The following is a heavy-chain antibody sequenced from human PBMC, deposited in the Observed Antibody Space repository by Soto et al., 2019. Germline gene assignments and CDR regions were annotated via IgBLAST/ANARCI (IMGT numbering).Heavy chain of an antibody. CDR3: ARVLVYYYYYYMDV. Sequence: GGSLRLSCAASGFTFISYWMIWVRQAPGKGLEWVANIKQDGSEKYYVDSVKGRFTISRDNAKNSLYLQMNSLRAEDTAVYYCARVLVYYYYYYMDVWGKGTTVTVSS. CDR1: GFTFISYW. D-gene: IGHD6-13*01. CDR2: IKQDGSEK. J-gene: IGHJ6*03. V-gene: IGHV3-7*01.